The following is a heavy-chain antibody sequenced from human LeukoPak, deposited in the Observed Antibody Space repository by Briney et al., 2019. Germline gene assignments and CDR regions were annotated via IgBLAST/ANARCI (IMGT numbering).Heavy chain of an antibody. D-gene: IGHD3-10*01. CDR2: LSHNGGNT. CDR1: GFTFSSHA. V-gene: IGHV3-64D*09. CDR3: VKNDYGSGGYLELDH. J-gene: IGHJ4*02. Sequence: PGGSLRLSCSASGFTFSSHALHWVRKAPGKGLEYVSGLSHNGGNTYYAESVKGRFTISRDNSRNTPYLQTSSLRDADTAVYYCVKNDYGSGGYLELDHWGQGTLATVSS.